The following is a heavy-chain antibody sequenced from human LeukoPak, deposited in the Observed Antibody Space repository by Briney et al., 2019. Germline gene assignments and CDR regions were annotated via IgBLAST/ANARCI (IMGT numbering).Heavy chain of an antibody. V-gene: IGHV1-18*01. CDR1: GYTFTSYG. J-gene: IGHJ5*02. CDR2: ISAYNGNT. CDR3: ARDLDSSGYYYSDWFDP. D-gene: IGHD3-22*01. Sequence: ASVKVSCKASGYTFTSYGISWVRQAPGQGLEWMGWISAYNGNTNYAQKLQGRVTMTTDTSTSTAYMELRSLRSDDTAVYYRARDLDSSGYYYSDWFDPWGQGTLVTVSS.